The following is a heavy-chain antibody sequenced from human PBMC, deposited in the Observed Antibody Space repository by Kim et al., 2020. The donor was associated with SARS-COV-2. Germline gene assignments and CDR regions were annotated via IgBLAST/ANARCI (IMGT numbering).Heavy chain of an antibody. Sequence: SETLSLTCTVSGRSISTYYWSWIRQPPGKGLECIGYMFYGGTTYYNPSLKSRVTLSVDTSKNQFSLTLTSVTAADTAVYYGASFPPSNAGAFDAWGQGTMVTVSS. CDR1: GRSISTYY. D-gene: IGHD2-8*01. J-gene: IGHJ3*01. CDR2: MFYGGTT. CDR3: ASFPPSNAGAFDA. V-gene: IGHV4-59*13.